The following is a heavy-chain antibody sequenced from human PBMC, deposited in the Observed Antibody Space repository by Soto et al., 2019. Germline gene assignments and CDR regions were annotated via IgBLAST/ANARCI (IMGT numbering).Heavy chain of an antibody. V-gene: IGHV3-74*01. CDR3: XXXXXXXXXXLDY. CDR2: INSDGSST. CDR1: GFTFSSYW. J-gene: IGHJ4*02. Sequence: EVQLVESGGGLVQPGGSLRLSCVASGFTFSSYWMHWVSQAPGKGLVWVSRINSDGSSTNYADSVKGRVTISRDNAKNTLYLQMNRLRVEDTXXXXXXXXXXXXXXXLDYWGQGTLVTVSS.